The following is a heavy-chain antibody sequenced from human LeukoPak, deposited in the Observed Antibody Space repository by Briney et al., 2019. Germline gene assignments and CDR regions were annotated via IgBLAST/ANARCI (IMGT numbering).Heavy chain of an antibody. CDR1: GYSFTSYW. D-gene: IGHD5-18*01. CDR3: ARHRYSYGPPLYY. Sequence: ESLKISCNGSGYSFTSYWIGWVRQMTWQDLECMGIIYPGDSDTRYSPSFQGQVTISADKSISTAYLQWSSLKASDTAMYYCARHRYSYGPPLYYWGQGTLVTVSS. J-gene: IGHJ4*02. CDR2: IYPGDSDT. V-gene: IGHV5-51*01.